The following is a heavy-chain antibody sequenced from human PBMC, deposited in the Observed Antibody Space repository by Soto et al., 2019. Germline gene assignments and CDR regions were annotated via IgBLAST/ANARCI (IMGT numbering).Heavy chain of an antibody. V-gene: IGHV1-18*01. J-gene: IGHJ5*02. CDR1: GYTFTSYG. Sequence: ASVKVSFKASGYTFTSYGISWVRQAPGQGLEWMGWISAYNGNTNYAQKLQGRVTMTTDTSTSTAYMELRSLRSDDTAVYYCARDNWSTPNSLAGTGRWFDPWGQGTLVTVSS. CDR3: ARDNWSTPNSLAGTGRWFDP. D-gene: IGHD6-19*01. CDR2: ISAYNGNT.